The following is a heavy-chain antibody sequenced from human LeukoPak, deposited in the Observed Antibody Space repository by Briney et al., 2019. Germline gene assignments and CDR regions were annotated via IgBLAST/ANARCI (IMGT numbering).Heavy chain of an antibody. Sequence: SGGSLRLSCAASGFTFSSYGMHWVRQAPGKGLEWVAVIWYDGSNKYYADSVKGRFTISRDNSKNTLYLQMNSLRAEDTAVYYCAKEGGIAVAGPGLDYWGQGTLVTVSS. CDR1: GFTFSSYG. D-gene: IGHD6-19*01. CDR2: IWYDGSNK. CDR3: AKEGGIAVAGPGLDY. J-gene: IGHJ4*02. V-gene: IGHV3-33*06.